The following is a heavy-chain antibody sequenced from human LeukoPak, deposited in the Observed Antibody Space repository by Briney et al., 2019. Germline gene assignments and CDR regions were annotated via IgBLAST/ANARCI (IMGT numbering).Heavy chain of an antibody. D-gene: IGHD6-19*01. Sequence: RPGGSLRLSCAASGFTFDDYAMHWVRQAPGKGLEWVSGISWNSGSIGYADSVKGRFTISRDNAKNSLYLQMNSLRAEDTALYYCAKALYSSGWYVFDYWGQGTLVTVSS. CDR1: GFTFDDYA. CDR3: AKALYSSGWYVFDY. V-gene: IGHV3-9*01. CDR2: ISWNSGSI. J-gene: IGHJ4*02.